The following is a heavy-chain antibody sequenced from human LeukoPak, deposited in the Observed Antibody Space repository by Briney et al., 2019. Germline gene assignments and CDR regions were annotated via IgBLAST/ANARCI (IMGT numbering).Heavy chain of an antibody. CDR2: IIPIFGTA. J-gene: IGHJ3*02. CDR1: GGTFSSYA. D-gene: IGHD5-24*01. CDR3: ARGRWGGENDPGRDAFDI. V-gene: IGHV1-69*05. Sequence: GSSVKVSCKASGGTFSSYAISWVRQAPGQGLEWMGGIIPIFGTANYAQKFQGRVTITTDESTSTAYMELSSLRSEDTAVYYCARGRWGGENDPGRDAFDIWGQGTMVTVSS.